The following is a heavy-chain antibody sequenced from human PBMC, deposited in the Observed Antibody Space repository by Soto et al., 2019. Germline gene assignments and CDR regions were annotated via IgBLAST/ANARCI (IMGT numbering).Heavy chain of an antibody. CDR2: IIPIFGTA. CDR1: GGTFSSYA. D-gene: IGHD6-13*01. CDR3: ARDPVELPIADVNHYYYYYGMDV. Sequence: GASVKVSCKASGGTFSSYAISWVRQAPGQGLEWMGGIIPIFGTANYAQKFQGRVTITADESTSTAYMELSSLRSEDTAVYYCARDPVELPIADVNHYYYYYGMDVWGQGTTVTVSS. V-gene: IGHV1-69*13. J-gene: IGHJ6*02.